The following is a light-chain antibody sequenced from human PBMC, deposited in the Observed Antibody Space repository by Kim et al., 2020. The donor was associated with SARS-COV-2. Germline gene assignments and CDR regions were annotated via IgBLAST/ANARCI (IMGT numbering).Light chain of an antibody. CDR3: NSRGTSGDHWV. CDR1: SLRNCY. V-gene: IGLV3-19*01. CDR2: GKN. J-gene: IGLJ3*02. Sequence: ALGQKFRSKCQGDSLRNCYASWYQQKTGQVPLLVLYGKNNRPSGIPDRFSGSSSGDTASLTITGAQAEDEADYYCNSRGTSGDHWVFGGGTQLTVL.